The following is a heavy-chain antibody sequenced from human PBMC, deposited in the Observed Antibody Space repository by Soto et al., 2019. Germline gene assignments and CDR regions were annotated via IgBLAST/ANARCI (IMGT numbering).Heavy chain of an antibody. Sequence: QITLKESGPTLVKPTQTLTLTCTFSGFSLSTRDVGVGWIRQPPGKALEWLALLYWDDDNRYSPSLRRRLTLTKATSKNQVVLTMTNMDPVDTATYYCAHGSGWLFDYWGPGTLVTVSS. CDR3: AHGSGWLFDY. V-gene: IGHV2-5*02. CDR1: GFSLSTRDVG. CDR2: LYWDDDN. D-gene: IGHD6-19*01. J-gene: IGHJ4*02.